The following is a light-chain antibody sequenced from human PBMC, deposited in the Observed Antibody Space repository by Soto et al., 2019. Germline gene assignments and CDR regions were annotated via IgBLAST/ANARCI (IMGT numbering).Light chain of an antibody. Sequence: EIVMTQSPATLSVSPGERATLSCRASQSVSSNLAWYQQKPGQAPRLLIYGASTRATGIPARFSGSGSGTEVTLTISSLQSEDVAVYYWKQYNNWPPYTFGQGTKLEIK. CDR2: GAS. V-gene: IGKV3-15*01. J-gene: IGKJ2*01. CDR3: KQYNNWPPYT. CDR1: QSVSSN.